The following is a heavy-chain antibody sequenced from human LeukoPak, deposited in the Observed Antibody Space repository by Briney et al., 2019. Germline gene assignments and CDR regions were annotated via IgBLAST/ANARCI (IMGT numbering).Heavy chain of an antibody. Sequence: PSETLSLTCTVSGGSISGYYWSWIRQPPGKGLEWIGSVYDSGSTNYNPSLKSRVDISRATPKNQVSLKMSSVSAADTAVYYCARAANMDVWGQGTTVTVSS. J-gene: IGHJ6*02. CDR1: GGSISGYY. CDR3: ARAANMDV. V-gene: IGHV4-59*01. CDR2: VYDSGST.